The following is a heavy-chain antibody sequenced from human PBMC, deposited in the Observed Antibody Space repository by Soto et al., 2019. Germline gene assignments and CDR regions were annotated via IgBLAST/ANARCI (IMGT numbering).Heavy chain of an antibody. J-gene: IGHJ3*02. Sequence: PSETLSLTCAVYGGSFSGYYWSWIRQPPGKGLEWIGEINHSGSTNYNPSLKSRVTISVDTSKNQSSLKLSSVTAADTAVYYCARLCDIVVVTAIHHDAFDIWGQGTMVTVSS. CDR1: GGSFSGYY. V-gene: IGHV4-34*01. D-gene: IGHD2-21*02. CDR3: ARLCDIVVVTAIHHDAFDI. CDR2: INHSGST.